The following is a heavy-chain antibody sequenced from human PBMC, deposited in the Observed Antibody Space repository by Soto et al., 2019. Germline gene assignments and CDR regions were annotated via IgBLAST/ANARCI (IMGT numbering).Heavy chain of an antibody. CDR1: GYTFSDYR. CDR2: IDSSDSYI. Sequence: PGESLKISCQGSGYTFSDYRISWVRQMSGKGLAWLGTIDSSDSYITYSPSFQGHVTISADQSISTAFLRWTSLKSSDSAMYYCAKLDFTFGSIGVFDLWGQGKMVTVSS. D-gene: IGHD2-2*03. J-gene: IGHJ3*01. V-gene: IGHV5-10-1*01. CDR3: AKLDFTFGSIGVFDL.